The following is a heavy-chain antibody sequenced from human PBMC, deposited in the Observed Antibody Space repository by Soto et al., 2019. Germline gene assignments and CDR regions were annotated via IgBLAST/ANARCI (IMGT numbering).Heavy chain of an antibody. D-gene: IGHD2-15*01. CDR2: MNPNSGNT. V-gene: IGHV1-8*01. CDR3: ASADHGYCRRRRCRTNIHY. J-gene: IGHJ4*02. CDR1: GYTFTRYD. Sequence: ASVKVSCKASGYTFTRYDINWGRQATGQGLEYLGWMNPNSGNTGYVQKFEGGVTMTRDTSISTAYMELSSLRSEETAVYSCASADHGYCRRRRCRTNIHYWAQGPPVTVSS.